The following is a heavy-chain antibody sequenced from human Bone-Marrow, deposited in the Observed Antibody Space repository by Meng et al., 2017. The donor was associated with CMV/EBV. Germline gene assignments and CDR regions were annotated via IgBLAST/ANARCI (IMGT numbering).Heavy chain of an antibody. Sequence: SVKVSCKASGGTFSSYTISWVRQAPGQGREWMGRIITILGIANYAQKFQGRVTITADKSTSTAYMELSSLRSEDTAVYYCARDPSSYGDYSYNWFDPWGQGTLVTVSS. J-gene: IGHJ5*02. V-gene: IGHV1-69*04. CDR3: ARDPSSYGDYSYNWFDP. D-gene: IGHD4-17*01. CDR1: GGTFSSYT. CDR2: IITILGIA.